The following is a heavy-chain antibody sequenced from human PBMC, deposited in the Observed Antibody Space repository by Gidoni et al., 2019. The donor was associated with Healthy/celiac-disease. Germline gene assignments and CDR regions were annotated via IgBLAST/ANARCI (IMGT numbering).Heavy chain of an antibody. J-gene: IGHJ4*02. Sequence: EVQLVESGGGLVQPGGSLRLSCSASGFTFRSYAMHWVRQAPGKGLEYVSAISSNGGSTYYADSVKGRFTISRDNSKNTLYLQMSSLRAEDTAVYYCVKDPRDYGDYYFDYWGQGTLVTVSS. D-gene: IGHD4-17*01. CDR2: ISSNGGST. CDR3: VKDPRDYGDYYFDY. CDR1: GFTFRSYA. V-gene: IGHV3-64D*06.